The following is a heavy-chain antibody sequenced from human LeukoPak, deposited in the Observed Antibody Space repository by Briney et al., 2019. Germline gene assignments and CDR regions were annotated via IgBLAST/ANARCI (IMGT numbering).Heavy chain of an antibody. CDR2: ITYDGSNK. J-gene: IGHJ5*02. V-gene: IGHV3-30*18. CDR1: GFSFKDYS. D-gene: IGHD1-20*01. CDR3: AKGTSYNWNDGWFDP. Sequence: GRSLRLSCAASGFSFKDYSMHWVRQAPGKGLEWVAVITYDGSNKYYTDSVKGRFTISRDNSKNTLYLQMNSLRAEDTAVYYCAKGTSYNWNDGWFDPWGNGILVTVSS.